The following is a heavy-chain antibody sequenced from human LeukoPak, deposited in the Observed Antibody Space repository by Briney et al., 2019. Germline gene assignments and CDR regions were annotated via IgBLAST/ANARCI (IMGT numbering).Heavy chain of an antibody. V-gene: IGHV5-51*01. J-gene: IGHJ3*02. CDR3: ARQIAAVDDAFDI. CDR1: GYSFTSYW. CDR2: IYPGDSDT. D-gene: IGHD6-13*01. Sequence: GESLKISCKGSGYSFTSYWIGWVRQMPGKGLEWMGIIYPGDSDTRYSPPFQGQVTISADKSISTAYLQWSSLKASDTAMYYCARQIAAVDDAFDIWGQGTMVTVSS.